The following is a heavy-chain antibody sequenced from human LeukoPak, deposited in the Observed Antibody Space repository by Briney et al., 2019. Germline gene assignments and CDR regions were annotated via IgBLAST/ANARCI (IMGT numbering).Heavy chain of an antibody. D-gene: IGHD3-10*01. Sequence: PSETLSLTCTVSGGSISSYYWSWIRQPPGKGLEWIGYIYYSGSTNYNPSLKSRVTISVDTSKNQFSLKLSSVTAADTAVYYCARVSRYYGSGSYFFDHWGQGTLVTVSS. J-gene: IGHJ4*02. CDR1: GGSISSYY. V-gene: IGHV4-59*01. CDR3: ARVSRYYGSGSYFFDH. CDR2: IYYSGST.